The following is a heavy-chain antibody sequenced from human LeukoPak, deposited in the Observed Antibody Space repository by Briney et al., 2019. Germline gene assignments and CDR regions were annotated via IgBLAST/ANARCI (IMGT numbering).Heavy chain of an antibody. V-gene: IGHV1-2*02. D-gene: IGHD2-2*01. CDR2: INPNSGGT. CDR3: ARASTPIVVVPAAMCPLDY. J-gene: IGHJ4*02. Sequence: GASVKVSCKASGYTFTGYYMHWVRQAPGQGLEWMGWINPNSGGTNYAQKFQGRVTMTRDTSISTAYMELSRLRSDDTAVYYCARASTPIVVVPAAMCPLDYWGQGTLVTVSS. CDR1: GYTFTGYY.